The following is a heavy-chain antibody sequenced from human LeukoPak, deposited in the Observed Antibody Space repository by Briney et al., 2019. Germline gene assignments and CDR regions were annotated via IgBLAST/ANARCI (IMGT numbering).Heavy chain of an antibody. V-gene: IGHV4-39*01. CDR1: GGSISSSSYY. CDR3: ARQDPPIAAPGYYYYMDL. J-gene: IGHJ6*03. D-gene: IGHD6-6*01. CDR2: IYYSGST. Sequence: SETLSLTCTVSGGSISSSSYYWAWIRQPPGKGLEWIGSIYYSGSTYYNPSLKSPVTISVDTSTNQFSLHMSTVTAADTAVYYCARQDPPIAAPGYYYYMDLWGKGTTVTVSS.